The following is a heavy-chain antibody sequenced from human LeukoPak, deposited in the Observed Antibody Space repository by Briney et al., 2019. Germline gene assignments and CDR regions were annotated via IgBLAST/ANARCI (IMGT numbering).Heavy chain of an antibody. CDR1: GFTVSRNY. CDR3: AAGTAADF. D-gene: IGHD6-13*01. J-gene: IGHJ4*02. CDR2: ISSSSSYT. V-gene: IGHV3-11*03. Sequence: GGSLRLSCAVSGFTVSRNYMAWVRQAPGKGLEWISYISSSSSYTDYADSVKGRFTISRDNAKSALYLQMNSLRLEDTAVYYCAAGTAADFWGQGTLVTVSS.